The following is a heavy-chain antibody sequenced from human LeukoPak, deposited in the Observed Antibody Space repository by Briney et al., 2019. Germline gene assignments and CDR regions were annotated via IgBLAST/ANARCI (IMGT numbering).Heavy chain of an antibody. CDR2: INPNSGGT. D-gene: IGHD2-15*01. J-gene: IGHJ3*02. V-gene: IGHV1-2*02. Sequence: AAVKVSCKASGYTFTGYYMHWVRQAPGQGLEWMGWINPNSGGTNYAQKFQGRVTMTRDTSISTAYMELSRLSSDDTAVYYCARNRNRGYDAFDIWGQGTMVTVSS. CDR3: ARNRNRGYDAFDI. CDR1: GYTFTGYY.